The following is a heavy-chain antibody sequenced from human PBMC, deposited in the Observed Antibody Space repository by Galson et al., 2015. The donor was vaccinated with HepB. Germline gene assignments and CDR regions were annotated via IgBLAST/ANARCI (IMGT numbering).Heavy chain of an antibody. CDR3: ARDRGSGYRGGYFQH. CDR2: IWYDGSNK. J-gene: IGHJ1*01. V-gene: IGHV3-33*01. CDR1: GFTFSSYG. Sequence: SLRLSCAASGFTFSSYGMHWVRQAPGKGLEWVAVIWYDGSNKYYADSVKGRFTISRDNSKNTLYLQMNSLRAEDTAVYYCARDRGSGYRGGYFQHWGQGTLVTVSS. D-gene: IGHD3-22*01.